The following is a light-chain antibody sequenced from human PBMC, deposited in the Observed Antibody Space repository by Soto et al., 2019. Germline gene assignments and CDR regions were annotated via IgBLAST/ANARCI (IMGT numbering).Light chain of an antibody. V-gene: IGLV2-14*01. Sequence: ALTQPASVSGSPGQSITISCTGTDDNVGRFYFVSWYQQHPGKAPKLLIYEVTKRPSGVSDRFSGSKSGNTASLTISGLQAEDEADYYCSSYETTDRRVFGTGTKLTVL. CDR2: EVT. CDR3: SSYETTDRRV. CDR1: DDNVGRFYF. J-gene: IGLJ1*01.